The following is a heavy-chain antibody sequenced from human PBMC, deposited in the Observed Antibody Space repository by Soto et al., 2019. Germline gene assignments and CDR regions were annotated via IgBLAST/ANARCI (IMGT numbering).Heavy chain of an antibody. D-gene: IGHD3-3*01. V-gene: IGHV4-31*03. CDR2: IYYSGST. Sequence: SETLSLTCTVSGGSISSGDHYWSWIRQHPGKGLEWIGYIYYSGSTYYNPSLKSRVTISVDTSKNQFSLKLSSVTAADTAVYYCARWWSGSRQGFDPWGQGTLVTVSS. CDR1: GGSISSGDHY. CDR3: ARWWSGSRQGFDP. J-gene: IGHJ5*02.